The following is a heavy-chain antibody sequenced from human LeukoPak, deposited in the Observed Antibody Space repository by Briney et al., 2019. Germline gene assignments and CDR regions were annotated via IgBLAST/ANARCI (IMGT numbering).Heavy chain of an antibody. V-gene: IGHV1-18*01. CDR3: ARVGDFLTGYYNH. J-gene: IGHJ4*02. Sequence: GASVKVSCKASGYTFSSYGISWVRQAPGQGLEWMGWINSYNGNTNYGQKFQGRVTMTTDTSTSTVYMELRSLRSDDTAVYYCARVGDFLTGYYNHRGQGTLVTVSS. CDR2: INSYNGNT. D-gene: IGHD3-9*01. CDR1: GYTFSSYG.